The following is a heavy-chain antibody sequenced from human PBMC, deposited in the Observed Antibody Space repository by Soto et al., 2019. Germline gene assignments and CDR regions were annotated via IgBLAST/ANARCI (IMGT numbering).Heavy chain of an antibody. CDR1: GFTFSSYG. J-gene: IGHJ3*02. D-gene: IGHD5-12*01. CDR2: ISYDGSNK. CDR3: AKDNGSGCDWLRVGDASDI. Sequence: QVQLVESGGGVVQPGRSLRLSCAASGFTFSSYGMHWVRQAPGKGLEWVAVISYDGSNKYYADSVKGRLTISRDNSKQTLYLQMNSLRGEDTAVYYCAKDNGSGCDWLRVGDASDIWGQGTMVTVSS. V-gene: IGHV3-30*18.